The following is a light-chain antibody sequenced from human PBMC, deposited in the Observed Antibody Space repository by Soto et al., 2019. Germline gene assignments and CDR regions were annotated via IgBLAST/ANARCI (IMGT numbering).Light chain of an antibody. CDR1: SSDVGGYNC. J-gene: IGLJ1*01. Sequence: QSALTQPRSVSGSPGQIVTISYTGTSSDVGGYNCVSWYQQHTGKAPTLMTYDVTKPPSRVPDRFSGSKSGNTASVTISGLQAEDQADYYSCSYRGSSTLFGTGTKVTVL. V-gene: IGLV2-11*01. CDR2: DVT. CDR3: CSYRGSSTL.